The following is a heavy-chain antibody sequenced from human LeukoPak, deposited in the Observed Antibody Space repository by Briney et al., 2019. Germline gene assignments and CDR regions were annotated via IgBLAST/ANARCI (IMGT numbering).Heavy chain of an antibody. CDR2: ISSSSSYI. CDR3: ARHRSGWLQSSFDY. Sequence: GGSLRLSCAASGFTFSSYSMNWVRQAPGKGLKWVSSISSSSSYIYYADSVKGRFTISRDNAKNSLYLQMNSLRAEDTAVYYCARHRSGWLQSSFDYWGQGTLVTVSS. V-gene: IGHV3-21*01. CDR1: GFTFSSYS. J-gene: IGHJ4*02. D-gene: IGHD5-24*01.